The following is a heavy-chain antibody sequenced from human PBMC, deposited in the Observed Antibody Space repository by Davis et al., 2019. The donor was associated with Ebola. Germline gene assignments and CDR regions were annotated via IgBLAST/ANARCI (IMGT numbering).Heavy chain of an antibody. V-gene: IGHV3-23*01. J-gene: IGHJ4*02. D-gene: IGHD4-17*01. Sequence: GGSLRLSCAASGFTFSSYAMSWVRQAPGKGLEWVSAISGSGGSTHYADSVKGRFTISRDNSKNTLYLQMNSLRAEDTAVYYCARHDYGDSHFDYWGQGTLVTVSS. CDR2: ISGSGGST. CDR1: GFTFSSYA. CDR3: ARHDYGDSHFDY.